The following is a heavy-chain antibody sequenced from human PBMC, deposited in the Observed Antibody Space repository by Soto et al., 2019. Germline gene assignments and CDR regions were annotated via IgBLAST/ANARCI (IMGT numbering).Heavy chain of an antibody. Sequence: QVQLVQSGAEVKKPGASVKVSCEASGYTFTSYSILWVRQAPGQRLEWMGWINAGNGNTKYSQKFQGRVTITRDTSANTAYMELSSLRSEDTAVYYCAREHDYWTNYCFDYWGQGTPVTVSS. V-gene: IGHV1-3*01. J-gene: IGHJ4*02. CDR2: INAGNGNT. D-gene: IGHD2-8*01. CDR3: AREHDYWTNYCFDY. CDR1: GYTFTSYS.